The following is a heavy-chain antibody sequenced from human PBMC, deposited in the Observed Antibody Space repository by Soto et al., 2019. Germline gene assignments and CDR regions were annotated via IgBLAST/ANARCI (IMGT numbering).Heavy chain of an antibody. Sequence: SETLSLTCTVSGGSIFSSSYYFFCIRQSPWNGLEWIGNIYYSGNTFYNPSLQSRVAISVDTSKNQFYLHLSSVTAADTAIFYCASIAAPGTTHFDFWGQGTLVTVSS. J-gene: IGHJ4*02. D-gene: IGHD6-13*01. CDR3: ASIAAPGTTHFDF. V-gene: IGHV4-39*01. CDR2: IYYSGNT. CDR1: GGSIFSSSYY.